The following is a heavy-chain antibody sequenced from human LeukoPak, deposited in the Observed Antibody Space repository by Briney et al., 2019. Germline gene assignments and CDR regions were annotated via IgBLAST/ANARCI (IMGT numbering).Heavy chain of an antibody. V-gene: IGHV4-38-2*01. CDR2: IYHSGST. CDR1: GGSISSGYY. J-gene: IGHJ4*02. Sequence: SETLSLTCAVSGGSISSGYYWGWIRQPPGKGLEWIGSIYHSGSTYYNPSLKSRVTISVDTSKNQFSLKLSSVTAADTAVYYCARVGPYYGSGSYYTIIIYYFDYWGQGTLVTVSS. CDR3: ARVGPYYGSGSYYTIIIYYFDY. D-gene: IGHD3-10*01.